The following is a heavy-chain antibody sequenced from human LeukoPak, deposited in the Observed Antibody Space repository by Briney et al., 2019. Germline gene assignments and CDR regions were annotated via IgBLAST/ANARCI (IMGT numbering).Heavy chain of an antibody. D-gene: IGHD2-21*01. CDR2: INHSGST. V-gene: IGHV4-34*01. CDR1: GGSFSGYY. J-gene: IGHJ6*02. Sequence: MTSETLSLTCAVYGGSFSGYYWSWIRQPPVKGLEWIGEINHSGSTNYNPSLKSRVTISVDTSKNQFSLKLSSVTAADTAVYYCARGRYFYVWGQGTTVTVSS. CDR3: ARGRYFYV.